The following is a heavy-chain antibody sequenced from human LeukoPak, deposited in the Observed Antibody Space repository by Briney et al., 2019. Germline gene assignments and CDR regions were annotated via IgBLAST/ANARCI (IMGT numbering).Heavy chain of an antibody. V-gene: IGHV1-24*01. Sequence: ASVKVFCKVSGYTLTELSTHWVRQAPGKGLEWMGGFDPEDGETIYAQKFQGRVTMTEDTSTDTAYMELSSLRSEDTAVYYCATRLTPYNWFDPWGQGTLVTVSS. CDR2: FDPEDGET. CDR3: ATRLTPYNWFDP. J-gene: IGHJ5*02. CDR1: GYTLTELS. D-gene: IGHD4-23*01.